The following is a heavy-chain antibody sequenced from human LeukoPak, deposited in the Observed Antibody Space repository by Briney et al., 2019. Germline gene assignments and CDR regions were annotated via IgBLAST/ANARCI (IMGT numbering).Heavy chain of an antibody. J-gene: IGHJ4*02. D-gene: IGHD3-9*01. CDR3: AKGTYYEILTGYPPYYFDY. CDR2: ISGSGGST. Sequence: GGSLRLSCTASGFTFGDDAVSWVRQAPGKGLEWVSGISGSGGSTYYADSVKGRFTISRDNSKNTLYLQMNSLRAEDTAVYYCAKGTYYEILTGYPPYYFDYWGQGTLVTVSS. CDR1: GFTFGDDA. V-gene: IGHV3-23*01.